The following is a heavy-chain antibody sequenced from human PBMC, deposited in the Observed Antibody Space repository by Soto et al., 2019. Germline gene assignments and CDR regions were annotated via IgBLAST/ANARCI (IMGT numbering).Heavy chain of an antibody. J-gene: IGHJ4*02. CDR3: ARDPYSGYEMGFDLDY. CDR1: GFTFRSDW. Sequence: EVQLVESGGGLVQPGGSLRLSCAASGFTFRSDWMSWVRQAPGKGLEWVANIKQDGSEKYYVESVEGRFTISRDNAKNSLYLQMNSLRDEDTAVYYCARDPYSGYEMGFDLDYWGQGTLVTVSS. D-gene: IGHD5-12*01. V-gene: IGHV3-7*04. CDR2: IKQDGSEK.